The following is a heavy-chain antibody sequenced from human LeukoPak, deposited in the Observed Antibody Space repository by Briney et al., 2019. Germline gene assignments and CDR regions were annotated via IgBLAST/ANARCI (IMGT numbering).Heavy chain of an antibody. Sequence: ASVRVSCKASGYPFSSYRISWVRQAPGQGLEWMGWITTFNGQTKYAQKLQGRDTMTTDTSTTTAYMELRSLRSDDTAVYYCARALYDSDGYPGGDYWGQGTLVTVSS. J-gene: IGHJ4*02. CDR3: ARALYDSDGYPGGDY. CDR2: ITTFNGQT. CDR1: GYPFSSYR. V-gene: IGHV1-18*01. D-gene: IGHD3-22*01.